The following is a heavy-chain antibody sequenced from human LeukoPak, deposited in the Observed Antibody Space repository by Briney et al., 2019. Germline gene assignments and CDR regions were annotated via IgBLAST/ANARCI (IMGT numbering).Heavy chain of an antibody. CDR3: ARQDRSSWYNFDY. CDR1: GGSISSYY. CDR2: IYYSGST. D-gene: IGHD6-13*01. V-gene: IGHV4-59*08. Sequence: SETLSLTCTVSGGSISSYYWSWIRQPPGKGLEWIGYIYYSGSTNYNPSLKSRVTISVDTSKNQFSLKMSSVTAADTAVYYCARQDRSSWYNFDYWGQGTLVTVSS. J-gene: IGHJ4*02.